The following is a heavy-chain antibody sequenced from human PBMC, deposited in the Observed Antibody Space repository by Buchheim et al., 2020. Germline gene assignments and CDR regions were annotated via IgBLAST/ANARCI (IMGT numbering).Heavy chain of an antibody. J-gene: IGHJ4*02. D-gene: IGHD1-26*01. CDR2: TSYDGSST. CDR3: AKKLSGIYYQGIDF. CDR1: GFVFSRFC. V-gene: IGHV3-30*18. Sequence: MQLVESGGGVVQPGKSLRLSCAASGFVFSRFCMHWVRQAPGKGLEWVALTSYDGSSTWYADSVKGRFTVSRDNSKNTLYLQMNSLRPEDTAGYYFAKKLSGIYYQGIDFWGQG.